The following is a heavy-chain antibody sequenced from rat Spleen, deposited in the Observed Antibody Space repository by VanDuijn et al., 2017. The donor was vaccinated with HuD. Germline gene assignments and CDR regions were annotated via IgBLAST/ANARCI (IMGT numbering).Heavy chain of an antibody. CDR3: ARHRMAFDY. V-gene: IGHV5-29*01. J-gene: IGHJ2*01. Sequence: VQLVESDGGLVQPGRSLKLSCAASGFTFSDYYMAWVRQAPTKGLEWVATISYDGSSTYYRDSVKGRFTISRDNAKSTLYLQMDSLRSEDTATYYCARHRMAFDYWGQGVMVTVSS. D-gene: IGHD1-12*02. CDR2: ISYDGSST. CDR1: GFTFSDYY.